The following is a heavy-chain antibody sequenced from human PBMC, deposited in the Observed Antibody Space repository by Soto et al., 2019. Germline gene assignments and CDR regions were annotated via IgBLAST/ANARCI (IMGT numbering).Heavy chain of an antibody. CDR3: AREHGSGSIFDAFEI. J-gene: IGHJ3*02. D-gene: IGHD3-10*01. CDR2: INPNSGGT. CDR1: GYTFTGYY. Sequence: ASVKVSCKASGYTFTGYYMHWVRQAPGQGLEWMGWINPNSGGTNYAQKFQGWVTMTRDTSISTAYMELSRLRSDDTAVYYCAREHGSGSIFDAFEIWGQGTMVTVSS. V-gene: IGHV1-2*04.